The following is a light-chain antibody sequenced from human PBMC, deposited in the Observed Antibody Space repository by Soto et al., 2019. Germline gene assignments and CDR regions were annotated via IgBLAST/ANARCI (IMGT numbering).Light chain of an antibody. Sequence: DIQMTQSPSTLSASVGDRVTITCRASQSISNWLAWYQQKPGKAPKLLIYDASSLESGVPSRFRGSGSGTEFTLTISSLQPDDSETSYCQQYNSYFRTFGQGTKVDIK. CDR3: QQYNSYFRT. CDR1: QSISNW. CDR2: DAS. J-gene: IGKJ1*01. V-gene: IGKV1-5*01.